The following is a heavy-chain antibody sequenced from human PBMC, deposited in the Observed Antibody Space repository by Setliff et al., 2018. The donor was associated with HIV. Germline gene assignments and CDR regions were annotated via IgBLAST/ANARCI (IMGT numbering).Heavy chain of an antibody. V-gene: IGHV1-3*01. CDR3: ARVRCSGANCFNWFDF. Sequence: ASVKVSCKASGYGFSNFAIHWVRQAPGQRLEWLGWINAGSGNTRYSQKFQDRLTITRDTSARTVYMELSSLKSEDTAVYYCARVRCSGANCFNWFDFWGQGTPVTV. CDR2: INAGSGNT. D-gene: IGHD2-15*01. CDR1: GYGFSNFA. J-gene: IGHJ5*01.